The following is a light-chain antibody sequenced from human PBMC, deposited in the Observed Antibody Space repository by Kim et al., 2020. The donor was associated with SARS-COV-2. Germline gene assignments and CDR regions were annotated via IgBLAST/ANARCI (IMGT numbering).Light chain of an antibody. Sequence: GQSLTLAYTGTSSYVGGYDYVSWYQQHPGEVPKLGIYDVTKRPSGVSNRFSGSKSGNTASLTISGLQTEDEADYYCCSFIDTSTYVFGTGTKVTVL. CDR3: CSFIDTSTYV. J-gene: IGLJ1*01. V-gene: IGLV2-14*03. CDR1: SSYVGGYDY. CDR2: DVT.